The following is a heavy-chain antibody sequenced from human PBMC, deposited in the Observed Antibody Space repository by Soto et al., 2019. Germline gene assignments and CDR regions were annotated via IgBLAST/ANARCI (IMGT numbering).Heavy chain of an antibody. V-gene: IGHV4-31*03. J-gene: IGHJ5*02. D-gene: IGHD3-10*01. CDR1: GGSISSGGYY. Sequence: PSETLSLTCTVSGGSISSGGYYWSWIRQHPGKGLEWIGYIYYSGSTYYNPSLKSRVTISVDTSKNQFSLKLSSVTAADTAVYYCARDRITMVRGVTAGPNWFDPSGQGTLVTVSS. CDR2: IYYSGST. CDR3: ARDRITMVRGVTAGPNWFDP.